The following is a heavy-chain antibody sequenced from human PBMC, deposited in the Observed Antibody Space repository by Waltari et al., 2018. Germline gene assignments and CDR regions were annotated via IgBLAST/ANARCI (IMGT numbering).Heavy chain of an antibody. CDR3: ASGYDYVWGRSAFDI. CDR1: GYTFTSYD. Sequence: QVQLVQSGAEVKKPGASVKVSCKASGYTFTSYDINWVRQATGQGLEWMGWMNPNSGNTGYAQKFQGRVTMTRDTSASTAYMELSSLRSEDTAVYYCASGYDYVWGRSAFDIWGQGTMVTVSS. D-gene: IGHD3-16*01. V-gene: IGHV1-8*01. J-gene: IGHJ3*02. CDR2: MNPNSGNT.